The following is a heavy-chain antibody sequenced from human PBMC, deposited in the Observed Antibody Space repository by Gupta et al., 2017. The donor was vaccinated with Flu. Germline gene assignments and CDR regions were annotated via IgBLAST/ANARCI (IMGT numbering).Heavy chain of an antibody. J-gene: IGHJ4*02. D-gene: IGHD4-17*01. V-gene: IGHV3-74*03. CDR2: INPDGSST. CDR1: VFTFSSSY. CDR3: ATVTSGC. Sequence: EMQLVESGGDLVQPGGSLRLSCAASVFTFSSSYLQWVRQAPGKGLVWVSRINPDGSSTTYAESVKGRFTISRDNAKNTLYLQMNSLGDDDTAVYYCATVTSGCWGQGTLVTVSS.